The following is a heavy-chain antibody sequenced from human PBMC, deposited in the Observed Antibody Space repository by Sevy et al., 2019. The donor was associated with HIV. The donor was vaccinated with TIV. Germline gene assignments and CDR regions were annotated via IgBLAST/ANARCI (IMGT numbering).Heavy chain of an antibody. CDR1: GFTFSNYG. CDR2: IWIDGSNK. V-gene: IGHV3-33*01. Sequence: GGSLRLSCAASGFTFSNYGMHWVRQAPGKGLEWVAVIWIDGSNKYYADSVKGRFTISRDNSKNTLYLQMNSLRVEDTAVNFCARGGDFNDRSAKRDLDYWGQGTLVTVSS. D-gene: IGHD3-22*01. CDR3: ARGGDFNDRSAKRDLDY. J-gene: IGHJ4*02.